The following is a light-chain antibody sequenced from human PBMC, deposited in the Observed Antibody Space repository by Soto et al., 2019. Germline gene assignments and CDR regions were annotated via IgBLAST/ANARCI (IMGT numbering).Light chain of an antibody. V-gene: IGKV3-20*01. CDR1: QSVSSSY. Sequence: DIVLTQSPGTLSLSPGGRATFSCRASQSVSSSYLAWYQQKPGQAPRLLIYGASSRATGIPDRFSGSGSGTDFTLTISRLEPEDLAVYYCQQYGSSPLGALGQGTKVDI. CDR2: GAS. J-gene: IGKJ1*01. CDR3: QQYGSSPLGA.